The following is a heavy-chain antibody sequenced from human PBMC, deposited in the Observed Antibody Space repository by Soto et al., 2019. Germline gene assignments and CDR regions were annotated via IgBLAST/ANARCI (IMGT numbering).Heavy chain of an antibody. J-gene: IGHJ4*02. D-gene: IGHD6-13*01. V-gene: IGHV1-8*01. CDR2: MNPNSGNT. CDR3: AREDSSSWRFDY. Sequence: QVQLVQSGAEVKKPGASVKVSCKASGYTFTSYDINWVRQATGQGLEWMGWMNPNSGNTGYAQKFQGRVTMTTNTSISTAYMELRSLRSADTAVFYCAREDSSSWRFDYWGQGTLVTVSS. CDR1: GYTFTSYD.